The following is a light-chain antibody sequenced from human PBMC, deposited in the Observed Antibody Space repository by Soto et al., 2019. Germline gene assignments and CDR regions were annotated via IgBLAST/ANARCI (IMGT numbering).Light chain of an antibody. V-gene: IGKV1-5*01. CDR2: DAS. J-gene: IGKJ1*01. CDR1: QSVSTR. CDR3: QQYSSYWT. Sequence: DIQMTQSPFTLSASVGDRVTITCRASQSVSTRLAWHQQKPGKAPKVLIYDASNLETGVPSRFSGSGSGREFTLTISSLQPDDFATYYCQQYSSYWTFAQGTKVDI.